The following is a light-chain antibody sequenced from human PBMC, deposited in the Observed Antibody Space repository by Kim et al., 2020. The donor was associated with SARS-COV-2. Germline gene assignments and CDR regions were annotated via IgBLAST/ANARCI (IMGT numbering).Light chain of an antibody. CDR2: GAS. Sequence: SPGERVTLSCRASQSVSYNLAWYQQKPGQAPRVLIYGASTRDTGVPARFSGSGSGTEFTLTITSLQSEDFAIYYCQQYSDWPPLTFGGGTKVDIK. V-gene: IGKV3-15*01. CDR1: QSVSYN. J-gene: IGKJ4*01. CDR3: QQYSDWPPLT.